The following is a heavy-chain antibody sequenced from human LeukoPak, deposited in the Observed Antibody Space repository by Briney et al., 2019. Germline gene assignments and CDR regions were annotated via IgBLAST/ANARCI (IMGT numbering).Heavy chain of an antibody. V-gene: IGHV3-53*01. Sequence: GGSLRLSCAASGFTVSSNYMSWVRQAPGKGLEWASVIYSGGGTYYADSVKGRFTISRDNSKNTLYLQMNSLRAEDTAVYYCARGSGGYSGYADYWGQGTLVTVSS. D-gene: IGHD5-12*01. CDR3: ARGSGGYSGYADY. CDR2: IYSGGGT. CDR1: GFTVSSNY. J-gene: IGHJ4*02.